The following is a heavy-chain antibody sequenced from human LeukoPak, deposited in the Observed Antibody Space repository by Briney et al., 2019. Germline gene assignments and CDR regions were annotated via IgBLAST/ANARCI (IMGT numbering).Heavy chain of an antibody. J-gene: IGHJ5*02. Sequence: SRTLSLTCTVSGGSISSGSYYWNWIRQPPGKGLEWIGYIFYTGSTNYNPSLKRRVTISVDRSKNQFTLKLSSVTAADTAIYYCARDQGAVAGIDPWGQGTLVTVSS. CDR1: GGSISSGSYY. CDR3: ARDQGAVAGIDP. V-gene: IGHV4-61*01. CDR2: IFYTGST. D-gene: IGHD6-19*01.